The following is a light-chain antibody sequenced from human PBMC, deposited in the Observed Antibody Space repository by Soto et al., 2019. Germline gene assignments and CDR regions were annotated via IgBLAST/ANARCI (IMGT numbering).Light chain of an antibody. CDR1: SSDVGFYNL. CDR2: EVT. V-gene: IGLV2-23*02. CDR3: FSHTGV. J-gene: IGLJ2*01. Sequence: QYVLTQPASVSGSPGQSITISCTGTSSDVGFYNLISWYQQHPGKAPKVIIFEVTKRPSGVSDRISGSKSGNTASLTISGLQAEDEADYYCFSHTGVFGGGTQLTVL.